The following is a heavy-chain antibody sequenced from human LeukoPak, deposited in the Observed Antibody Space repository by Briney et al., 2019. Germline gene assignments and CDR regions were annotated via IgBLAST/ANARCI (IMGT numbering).Heavy chain of an antibody. Sequence: GGSLRLSCAASGFTFSSYAMSWVRQAPGKGLEWVSYISSSSSTIYYADSVKGRFTISRDNAKNSLYLQMNSLRAEDTAVYYCARDPGTVIAYSFEYWGQGTLVTVSS. CDR1: GFTFSSYA. CDR3: ARDPGTVIAYSFEY. CDR2: ISSSSSTI. D-gene: IGHD4-17*01. V-gene: IGHV3-48*01. J-gene: IGHJ4*02.